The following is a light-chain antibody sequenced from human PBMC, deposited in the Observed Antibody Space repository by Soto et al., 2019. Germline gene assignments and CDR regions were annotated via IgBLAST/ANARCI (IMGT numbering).Light chain of an antibody. J-gene: IGLJ3*02. V-gene: IGLV2-14*03. CDR2: DVS. CDR3: SSYGASATL. CDR1: SSDIGSYNY. Sequence: QSVLTQPDSLSGSPGQSITITCTGTSSDIGSYNYVSWYQQHPAKAPKLLIFDVSYRPSGISDRFSGSKSGNTASLTISGLQPEDEADYYCSSYGASATLFGGGTKLTVL.